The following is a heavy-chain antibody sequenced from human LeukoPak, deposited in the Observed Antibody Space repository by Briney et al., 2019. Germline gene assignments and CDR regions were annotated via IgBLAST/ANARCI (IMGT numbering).Heavy chain of an antibody. V-gene: IGHV3-23*01. Sequence: GGSLRLSCAASGFTFSSYAMSWVRQAPGKGLEWVSGISGSDGSTNYADSVKGRFTISRENSQNTLYLQMNSLRAEDTAVYYCAKDSAKKYDDYWGQGTLVTVSS. J-gene: IGHJ4*02. CDR1: GFTFSSYA. CDR2: ISGSDGST. D-gene: IGHD2/OR15-2a*01. CDR3: AKDSAKKYDDY.